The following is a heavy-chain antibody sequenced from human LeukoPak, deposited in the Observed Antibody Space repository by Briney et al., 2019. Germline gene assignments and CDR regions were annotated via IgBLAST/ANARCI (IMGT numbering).Heavy chain of an antibody. Sequence: ASVKVSCKVSGYTLTELSMHWVRQAPGQGLEWMGGIIPIFGTANHAQKFQGRVTITADESTSTAYMELSSLRSEDTAVYYCARGYGSGSYFLNWFDPWGQGTLVTVSS. D-gene: IGHD3-10*01. CDR3: ARGYGSGSYFLNWFDP. V-gene: IGHV1-69*13. J-gene: IGHJ5*02. CDR2: IIPIFGTA. CDR1: GYTLTELS.